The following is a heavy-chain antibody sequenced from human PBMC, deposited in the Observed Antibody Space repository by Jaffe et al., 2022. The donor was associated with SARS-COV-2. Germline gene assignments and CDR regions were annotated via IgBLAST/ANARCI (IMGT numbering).Heavy chain of an antibody. D-gene: IGHD4-4*01. Sequence: EVQLVESGGGLIQPGGSLRLSCAASGFTVSSNYMSWVRQAPGKGLEWVSVIYSGGSTYYADSVKGRFTISRDNSKNTLYLQMNSLRAEDTAVYYCARVCPYDYSNYFDYWGQGTLVTVSS. J-gene: IGHJ4*02. CDR3: ARVCPYDYSNYFDY. V-gene: IGHV3-53*01. CDR2: IYSGGST. CDR1: GFTVSSNY.